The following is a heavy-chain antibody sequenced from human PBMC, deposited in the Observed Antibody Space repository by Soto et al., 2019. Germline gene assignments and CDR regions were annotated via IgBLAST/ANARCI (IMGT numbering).Heavy chain of an antibody. CDR2: IYYSGST. CDR3: ARDPPGAGPDFDF. Sequence: LSLTCTVSGGSISSGGYYWSWIRQHPGKGLEWIGYIYYSGSTYYNPSLKSRVTISVDTSKNQFSLKLSSVTAADTAVYYCARDPPGAGPDFDFWGQGTLVTVSS. V-gene: IGHV4-31*03. D-gene: IGHD1-26*01. CDR1: GGSISSGGYY. J-gene: IGHJ4*02.